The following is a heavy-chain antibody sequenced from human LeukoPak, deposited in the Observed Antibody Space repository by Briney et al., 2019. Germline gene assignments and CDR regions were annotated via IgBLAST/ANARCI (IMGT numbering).Heavy chain of an antibody. CDR1: GLTFSDYY. J-gene: IGHJ4*02. CDR2: ISSSGSTI. D-gene: IGHD3-3*01. Sequence: GGSLRLSCAASGLTFSDYYMSWIRQAPGKGLEWVSYISSSGSTIYYADSVKGRSTISRDNAKNSLYLQMNSLRAEDTAVYYCARPYYDFWSGSVDYWGQGTLVTVSS. CDR3: ARPYYDFWSGSVDY. V-gene: IGHV3-11*01.